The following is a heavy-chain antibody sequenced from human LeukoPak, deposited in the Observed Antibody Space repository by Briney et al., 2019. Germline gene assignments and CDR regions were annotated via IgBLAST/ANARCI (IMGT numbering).Heavy chain of an antibody. V-gene: IGHV4-34*01. J-gene: IGHJ4*02. CDR1: GGSFSGYY. Sequence: KPSETLSLTCAVYGGSFSGYYWSWIRQPPGKGLEWIGEINHSGSTNYNPSLKSRVTISVDTSKNQFSLKLSSVTAADTAVYYCARVIDWELAPFDYWGQGTLVTVSS. CDR2: INHSGST. D-gene: IGHD1-26*01. CDR3: ARVIDWELAPFDY.